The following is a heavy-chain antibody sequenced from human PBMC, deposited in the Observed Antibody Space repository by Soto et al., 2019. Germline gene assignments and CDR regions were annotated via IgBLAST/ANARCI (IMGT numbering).Heavy chain of an antibody. V-gene: IGHV4-31*01. Sequence: QVQLQESGPGLVKPSQTLSLTCTVSGGSISSGGYYWSWIRQHPGKGLEWIGYIYYSGSTYYNPSLKSLLTISVDTSKNQFSLKLSSVTAADTAVYYCASDRHWSKWFGENNWFAPWGQGTRVTVSS. CDR1: GGSISSGGYY. J-gene: IGHJ5*02. CDR3: ASDRHWSKWFGENNWFAP. CDR2: IYYSGST. D-gene: IGHD3-10*01.